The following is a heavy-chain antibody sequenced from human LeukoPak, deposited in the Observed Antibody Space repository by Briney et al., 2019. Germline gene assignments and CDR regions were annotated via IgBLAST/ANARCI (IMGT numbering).Heavy chain of an antibody. CDR2: INPNNGGT. Sequence: ASVKVSCKASGYRFTDYYVHWVRQAPGQGXEWMGWINPNNGGTNYAQKFYGRVTMTRDTSITTAYMELNRLTSDDTAAYYCARELGFCSSTSCPLYHYWGQGTLVTVSS. CDR3: ARELGFCSSTSCPLYHY. J-gene: IGHJ4*02. D-gene: IGHD2-2*01. CDR1: GYRFTDYY. V-gene: IGHV1-2*02.